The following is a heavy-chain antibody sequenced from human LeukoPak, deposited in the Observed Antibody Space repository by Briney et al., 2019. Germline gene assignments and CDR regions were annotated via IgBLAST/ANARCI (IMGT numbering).Heavy chain of an antibody. CDR1: GGTFSSYA. Sequence: SVKVSCKASGGTFSSYAISWVRQAPGQGLEWMGGIIPIFGTANYAQKFQGRVTITADESTSTAYMELSSLRSEDTAVYYCAKDTPYSNGWSYFDYWGQGTLVTVSS. V-gene: IGHV1-69*13. CDR3: AKDTPYSNGWSYFDY. J-gene: IGHJ4*02. CDR2: IIPIFGTA. D-gene: IGHD6-19*01.